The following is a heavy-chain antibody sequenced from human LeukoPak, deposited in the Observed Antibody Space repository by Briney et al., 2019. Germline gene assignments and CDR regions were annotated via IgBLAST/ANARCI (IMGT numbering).Heavy chain of an antibody. J-gene: IGHJ5*02. Sequence: SETLSLTCTVSGGSISSYYWSWIRQPAGKGLDWIGRIYTSGSTNYNPSLKSRVTMSVDTSKNQFSLKLSSVTAADTAVYYCARIGRKAYWFDPWGQGTLVTVSS. D-gene: IGHD3-10*01. CDR1: GGSISSYY. CDR3: ARIGRKAYWFDP. V-gene: IGHV4-4*07. CDR2: IYTSGST.